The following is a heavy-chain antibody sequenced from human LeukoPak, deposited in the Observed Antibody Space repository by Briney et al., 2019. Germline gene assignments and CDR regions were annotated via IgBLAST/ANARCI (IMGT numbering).Heavy chain of an antibody. CDR2: INGGGDAT. CDR3: AKDSSGGWLRSYYFDS. Sequence: GGSLRLSCATSGFTFNNNAMSWVRQAPGKGLEWVSAINGGGDATEYADSVKGRFTISRDNYKNTLYVQMNSLRAEDTAVYYCAKDSSGGWLRSYYFDSWGQGTQVTVSS. J-gene: IGHJ4*02. D-gene: IGHD5-24*01. V-gene: IGHV3-23*01. CDR1: GFTFNNNA.